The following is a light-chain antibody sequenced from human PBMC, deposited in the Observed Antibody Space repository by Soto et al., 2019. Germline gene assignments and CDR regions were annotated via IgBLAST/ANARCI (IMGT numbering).Light chain of an antibody. Sequence: QSALTQPPSASGSPGQSVTISCTGTSSDVGGYNFVSWYQQHPGKAPKLMIYEVSKRPSGVPDRFSGSKSGNAASLTVSGLQAEDAADYYRSSYAGSKSFVFGGGTKLTVL. CDR3: SSYAGSKSFV. CDR1: SSDVGGYNF. V-gene: IGLV2-8*01. J-gene: IGLJ3*02. CDR2: EVS.